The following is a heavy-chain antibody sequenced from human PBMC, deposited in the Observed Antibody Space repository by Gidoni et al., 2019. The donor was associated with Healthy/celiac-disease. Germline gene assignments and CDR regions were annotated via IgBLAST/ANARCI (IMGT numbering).Heavy chain of an antibody. CDR3: AKDHPATVYDIRDFDY. D-gene: IGHD2-8*01. Sequence: EVQLLESGGGLVQPGGSLRLSCAASGFTFSSYAMSWVRQAPGKGLEWVSAISGSGGSTYYADSVKGRFTISRDNSKNTLYLQMNSLRAEDTAVYYCAKDHPATVYDIRDFDYWGQGTLVTVSS. CDR2: ISGSGGST. J-gene: IGHJ4*02. V-gene: IGHV3-23*01. CDR1: GFTFSSYA.